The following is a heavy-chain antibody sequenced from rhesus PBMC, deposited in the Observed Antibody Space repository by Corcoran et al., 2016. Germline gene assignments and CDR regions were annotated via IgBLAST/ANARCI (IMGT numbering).Heavy chain of an antibody. V-gene: IGHV4-65*01. CDR3: ARGQRVQSGYFEF. CDR2: ISGSSVST. Sequence: QVQLQESGPGLVKPSETLSLTCAVSGGSISSSNWWSCIRQPPGTGLEWVGYISGSSVSTYYNPSLKSRVTISTDTSKNQFSLKLSSVTAADTAVYYCARGQRVQSGYFEFWGQGALVTVSS. CDR1: GGSISSSNW. D-gene: IGHD5-24*01. J-gene: IGHJ1*01.